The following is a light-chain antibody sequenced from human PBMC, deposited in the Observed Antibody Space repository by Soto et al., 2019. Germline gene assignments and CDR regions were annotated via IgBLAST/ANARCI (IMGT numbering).Light chain of an antibody. CDR2: KAS. CDR1: QSISSW. J-gene: IGKJ4*01. Sequence: DIQMTQSPSTLSASVGDRVTITCRASQSISSWLAWYQQTPGKAPKLLIYKASSLASGVPSRFSGSGSGTEFTLTISSLQPDDFATYYCRQYNSYPLTFGGGTKVEIK. CDR3: RQYNSYPLT. V-gene: IGKV1-5*03.